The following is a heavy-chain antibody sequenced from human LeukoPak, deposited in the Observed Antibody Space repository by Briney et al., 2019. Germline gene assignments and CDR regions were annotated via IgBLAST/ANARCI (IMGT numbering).Heavy chain of an antibody. CDR1: GFTFSSYG. J-gene: IGHJ5*02. V-gene: IGHV3-30*18. D-gene: IGHD6-19*01. Sequence: PGRSLRLSCAASGFTFSSYGIHWVRQAPGKGLEWVAVISSDGRITYYADSVKGRFTISRDNSKSTMYVQMNSLRTEDKAVYYCTKEGAVTGSMWFDHWGQGTLVTVSS. CDR2: ISSDGRIT. CDR3: TKEGAVTGSMWFDH.